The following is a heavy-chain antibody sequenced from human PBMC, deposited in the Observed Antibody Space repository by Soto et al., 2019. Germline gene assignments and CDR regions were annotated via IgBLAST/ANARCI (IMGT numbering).Heavy chain of an antibody. J-gene: IGHJ6*02. V-gene: IGHV3-13*01. CDR2: IGSGGDT. Sequence: EVQLVESGGGLVQPGGSLRLSCAASGFTLSSYAIHWVRQATGEGLAWVSGIGSGGDTHYADSVKGRFIMSREDGKNSLYLQMNNLRVGDTAVYYCTRKTPPTGMEVWGQGATVTVSS. CDR3: TRKTPPTGMEV. CDR1: GFTLSSYA. D-gene: IGHD3-9*01.